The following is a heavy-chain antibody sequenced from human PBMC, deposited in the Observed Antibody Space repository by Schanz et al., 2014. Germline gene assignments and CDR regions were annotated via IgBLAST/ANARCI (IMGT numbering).Heavy chain of an antibody. Sequence: EVQLVESGGGLVQPGGSLRLSCAASAFIFRSYSMHWVRQAPGKGLEWVSYISRSSSTIYYADSVRGRFTISRDNAKNSLYLKMNSLRAEDTAVYYCARDSGSHYLVDYWGQGTLVTVSS. CDR3: ARDSGSHYLVDY. V-gene: IGHV3-48*01. CDR1: AFIFRSYS. J-gene: IGHJ4*02. CDR2: ISRSSSTI. D-gene: IGHD1-26*01.